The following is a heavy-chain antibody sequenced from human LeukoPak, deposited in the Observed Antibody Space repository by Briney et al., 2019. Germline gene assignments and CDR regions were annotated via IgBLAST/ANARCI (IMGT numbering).Heavy chain of an antibody. V-gene: IGHV3-30*04. CDR1: GFTFSSYA. CDR3: ARLNMVRGAHFDY. Sequence: PGGSLRLSCAASGFTFSSYAMHWVRQAPGKGLEWVAVISYDGSNKYYADSVKGRFTISRDNSKNTLYLQMNSLRAEDTAVYYCARLNMVRGAHFDYWGQGTLVTVSS. CDR2: ISYDGSNK. D-gene: IGHD3-10*01. J-gene: IGHJ4*02.